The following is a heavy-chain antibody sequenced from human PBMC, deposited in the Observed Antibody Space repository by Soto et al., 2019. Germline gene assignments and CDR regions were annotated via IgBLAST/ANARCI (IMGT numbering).Heavy chain of an antibody. D-gene: IGHD4-17*01. CDR2: MNSDGTST. J-gene: IGHJ3*02. CDR1: GFAFSNYW. V-gene: IGHV3-74*01. CDR3: TRSGDADYEQWDDAFDI. Sequence: EVQLVESGGGLVQPGGSLRLSCAASGFAFSNYWIHWVRQAPGKGLVWVSRMNSDGTSTSYADSVRGRFTISRDNAKNTLYLQMNSLRAEDTAVYYCTRSGDADYEQWDDAFDIWGQGTMVTVSS.